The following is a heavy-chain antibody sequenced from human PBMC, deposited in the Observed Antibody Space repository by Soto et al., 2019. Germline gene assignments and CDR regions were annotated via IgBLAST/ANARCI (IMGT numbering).Heavy chain of an antibody. D-gene: IGHD3-3*01. CDR1: SGSIISSNW. CDR3: ARSITIWGNNYYHIDV. J-gene: IGHJ6*03. Sequence: SETLSLTCAVSSGSIISSNWWSWVRQPPGKGLEWIGEIYHSGSTNYNPSLKSRVTISVDKSKNQFSLKLSSVTAADTAVYYCARSITIWGNNYYHIDVWGKGTTVTVSS. V-gene: IGHV4-4*02. CDR2: IYHSGST.